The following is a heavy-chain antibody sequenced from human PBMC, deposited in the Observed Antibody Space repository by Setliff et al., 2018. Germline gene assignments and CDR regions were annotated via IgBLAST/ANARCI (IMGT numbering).Heavy chain of an antibody. CDR3: ARRSEYYYGSGTIDS. CDR2: IFYSGST. D-gene: IGHD3-10*01. V-gene: IGHV4-59*12. CDR1: GGSISRDY. J-gene: IGHJ4*02. Sequence: PSETLSLTCTVSGGSISRDYWMWNRQPPGKGLEWIGYIFYSGSTNYNPALQSRVTISKDTSKNQFSLRQNSVSAADTAVYYCARRSEYYYGSGTIDSWGQGTLVTVSS.